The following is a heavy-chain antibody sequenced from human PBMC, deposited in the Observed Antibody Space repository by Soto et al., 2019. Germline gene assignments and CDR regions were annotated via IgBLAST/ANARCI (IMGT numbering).Heavy chain of an antibody. V-gene: IGHV4-34*01. D-gene: IGHD5-18*01. CDR2: INHSGST. J-gene: IGHJ4*02. Sequence: PSETLSLNFAVYGGSFSGYYWSWIRQPPGKGLEWIGEINHSGSTNYNPSLKSRVTISVDTSKNQFSLKLSSVTAADTAVYYCARGRYTWIQLWAFDYWGQGTLVTVS. CDR1: GGSFSGYY. CDR3: ARGRYTWIQLWAFDY.